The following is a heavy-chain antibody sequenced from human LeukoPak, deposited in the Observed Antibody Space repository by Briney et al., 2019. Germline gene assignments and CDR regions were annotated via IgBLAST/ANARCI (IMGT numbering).Heavy chain of an antibody. V-gene: IGHV4-39*07. Sequence: SETLSLTCTVSGGSISSSSYYWGWIRQPPGKGLEWIGSMYYSGSTDYNPSLKSRVIISVDTSKKQFSLKLSSVTAADMAVYYCARDLYSSRTNDAFVIWGQGTMVTVSS. CDR2: MYYSGST. CDR3: ARDLYSSRTNDAFVI. J-gene: IGHJ3*02. D-gene: IGHD6-13*01. CDR1: GGSISSSSYY.